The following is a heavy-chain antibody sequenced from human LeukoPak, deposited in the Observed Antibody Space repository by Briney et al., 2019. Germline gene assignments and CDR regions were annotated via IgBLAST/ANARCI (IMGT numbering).Heavy chain of an antibody. Sequence: SGKVSCKASGCTFSSYAISWVRQAPGQGLEWMGGIIPIFGKANYAQKFQGRVTITADESTSTAYMELSSLRSEDTAVYYCARDLIKYHLLRGGDAFDIWGQGTMVTVSS. CDR3: ARDLIKYHLLRGGDAFDI. V-gene: IGHV1-69*01. J-gene: IGHJ3*02. CDR1: GCTFSSYA. D-gene: IGHD2-2*01. CDR2: IIPIFGKA.